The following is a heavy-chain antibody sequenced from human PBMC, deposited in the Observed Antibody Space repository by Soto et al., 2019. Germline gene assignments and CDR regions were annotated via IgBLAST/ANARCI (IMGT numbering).Heavy chain of an antibody. CDR3: ARATGWSNWFDP. V-gene: IGHV4-39*02. D-gene: IGHD6-19*01. Sequence: SETVSLTCTVSGASLSSRDYYWAWVRQTPGKGLEWIGSIFTTGSTYYNPSLKSGVSISLDISENHFSLRLTSVTAADTGIYYCARATGWSNWFDPWGQGTLVTVSS. CDR1: GASLSSRDYY. CDR2: IFTTGST. J-gene: IGHJ5*02.